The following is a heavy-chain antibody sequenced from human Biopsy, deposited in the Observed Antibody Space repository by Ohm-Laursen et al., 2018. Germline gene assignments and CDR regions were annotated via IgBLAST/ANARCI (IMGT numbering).Heavy chain of an antibody. CDR1: GYTFTGQY. CDR2: ISGFTANT. J-gene: IGHJ4*02. V-gene: IGHV1-18*01. Sequence: ASVKVSCNASGYTFTGQYLHWVRQVPGQGLEWMGWISGFTANTNYAQKFQGRVTMTADTSTSTAYMELRSLRSDDTAVYYCAADINVWNVNYWGQGTQVTVSS. D-gene: IGHD1-1*01. CDR3: AADINVWNVNY.